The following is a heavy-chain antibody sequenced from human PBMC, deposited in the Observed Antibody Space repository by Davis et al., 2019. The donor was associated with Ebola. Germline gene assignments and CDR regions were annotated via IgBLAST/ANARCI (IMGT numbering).Heavy chain of an antibody. V-gene: IGHV3-21*01. CDR1: GFTFSSYS. Sequence: GESLKISCAASGFTFSSYSMNWVRQAPGKGLEWVSSISSSSSYIYYADSVKGRFTISRDNAKNSLYLQMNSLRAEDTAVYYCARATGDDDAFDIWGQGTMVTVSS. J-gene: IGHJ3*02. D-gene: IGHD7-27*01. CDR2: ISSSSSYI. CDR3: ARATGDDDAFDI.